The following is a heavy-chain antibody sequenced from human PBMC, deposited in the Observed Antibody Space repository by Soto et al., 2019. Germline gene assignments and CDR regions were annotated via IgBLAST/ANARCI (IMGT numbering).Heavy chain of an antibody. CDR3: ARERGNCSSTSCRNFDY. V-gene: IGHV1-69*01. D-gene: IGHD2-2*01. Sequence: QVQLVQSGAEVKKPGSSVKVSCKASGGTFSSYAISWVRQAPGQGLEWMGGIIPIFGTANYAQKFQGKVTITADEYTSKAYRELSRLRPDDTAVYYCARERGNCSSTSCRNFDYWGQGTLVTVS. CDR2: IIPIFGTA. CDR1: GGTFSSYA. J-gene: IGHJ4*01.